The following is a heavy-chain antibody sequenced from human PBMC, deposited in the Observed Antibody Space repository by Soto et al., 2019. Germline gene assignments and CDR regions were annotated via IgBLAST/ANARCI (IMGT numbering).Heavy chain of an antibody. D-gene: IGHD6-19*01. CDR1: GGTFSIYA. Sequence: QVQLVQSGAEVKQPGSSVKVSCKTSGGTFSIYAIYWVRQAPGQGLEWMGAIIPLFGTADYAQKFQGRVTITADESTSTASMELSSLRSEDTAVYYCARPKGSYSSGYYYFDYWGQGTLVTVSS. CDR3: ARPKGSYSSGYYYFDY. CDR2: IIPLFGTA. V-gene: IGHV1-69*01. J-gene: IGHJ4*02.